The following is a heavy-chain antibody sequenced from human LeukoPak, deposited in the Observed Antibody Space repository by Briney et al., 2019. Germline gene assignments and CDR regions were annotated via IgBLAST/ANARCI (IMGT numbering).Heavy chain of an antibody. CDR2: INTSGGST. CDR3: ARASADEVNTFDY. Sequence: GASVKVSCKSSGYSFTSYYMNWVRQAPGQGLEWMGVINTSGGSTSYAQEFKGRLTMTRDTSTRTVYMEMSSLRSEDTAVYYCARASADEVNTFDYWGKGTTVTVSS. CDR1: GYSFTSYY. V-gene: IGHV1-46*01. J-gene: IGHJ4*02. D-gene: IGHD6-6*01.